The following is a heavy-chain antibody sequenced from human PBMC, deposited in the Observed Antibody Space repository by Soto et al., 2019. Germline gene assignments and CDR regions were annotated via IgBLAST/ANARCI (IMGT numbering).Heavy chain of an antibody. CDR2: ISSNGDIT. V-gene: IGHV3-48*02. J-gene: IGHJ4*02. D-gene: IGHD2-21*02. CDR1: GFRFSDHR. Sequence: LVESGGGLVHPGASLRLHGKVSGFRFSDHRMNWFGRGPGKGLQWISYISSNGDITYYADSVKGRFTASRDNANSARFLQMSSLRDDDTATYYCAILPKGSLVTAWGQGARVTVSS. CDR3: AILPKGSLVTA.